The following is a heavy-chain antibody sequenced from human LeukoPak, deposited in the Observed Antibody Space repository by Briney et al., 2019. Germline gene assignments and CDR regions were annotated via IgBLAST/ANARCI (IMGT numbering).Heavy chain of an antibody. CDR1: GFTFSTYA. CDR2: ISADGVAT. Sequence: PGGSLRLSCAASGFTFSTYAMIWVRQAPGRGLEWVSAISADGVATYYADSVKGRFTISRDKSKSTLYLQMNSLRAEDTAVYYCARLHSSSCSDYWGQGALVTVSS. CDR3: ARLHSSSCSDY. V-gene: IGHV3-23*01. J-gene: IGHJ4*02. D-gene: IGHD6-13*01.